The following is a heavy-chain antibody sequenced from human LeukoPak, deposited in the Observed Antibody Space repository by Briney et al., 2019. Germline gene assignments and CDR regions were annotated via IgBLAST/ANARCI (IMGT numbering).Heavy chain of an antibody. CDR1: GFTFDDYA. CDR2: ISWNSGSI. CDR3: AKDQALRE. V-gene: IGHV3-9*01. J-gene: IGHJ4*02. D-gene: IGHD1-26*01. Sequence: GRSLRLSCAASGFTFDDYAMHWVRQAPGKGLEWVSGISWNSGSIGYADSVKGRFAISRDNAKNSLYLQMNSLRAEDTALYYCAKDQALREWGQGTLVTVSS.